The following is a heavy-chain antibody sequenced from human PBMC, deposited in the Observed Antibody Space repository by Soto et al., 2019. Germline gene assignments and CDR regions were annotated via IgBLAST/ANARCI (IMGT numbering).Heavy chain of an antibody. CDR1: GGSISSYY. CDR2: IYTSGST. Sequence: SETLSLTCTVSGGSISSYYWSWIRQPAGKGLEWIGRIYTSGSTNYNPSLKSRVTMSVDTSKNQFSLKLSSVTAADTAVHYCARIIGDNWNYFYGMDVWGQGTTVTVSS. J-gene: IGHJ6*02. V-gene: IGHV4-4*07. CDR3: ARIIGDNWNYFYGMDV. D-gene: IGHD1-20*01.